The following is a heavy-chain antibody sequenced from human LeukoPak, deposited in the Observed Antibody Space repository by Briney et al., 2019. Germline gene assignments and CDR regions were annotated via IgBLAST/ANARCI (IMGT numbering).Heavy chain of an antibody. CDR2: IYTGGTT. Sequence: SETLSLTCTVSRASISRNYWNWIRQPAGKGLEWIGRIYTGGTTTYNPSLKSRVIMSVDTSKNQFSLKLSSVTAADTAVYYCARATSGTYYYFADWGQGTLVTVSS. J-gene: IGHJ4*02. CDR1: RASISRNY. V-gene: IGHV4-4*07. D-gene: IGHD1-26*01. CDR3: ARATSGTYYYFAD.